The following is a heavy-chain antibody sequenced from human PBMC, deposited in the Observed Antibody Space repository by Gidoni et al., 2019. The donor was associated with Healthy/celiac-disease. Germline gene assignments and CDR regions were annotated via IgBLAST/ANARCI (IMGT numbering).Heavy chain of an antibody. CDR2: ISGSGGST. J-gene: IGHJ4*02. D-gene: IGHD3-10*01. V-gene: IGHV3-23*01. Sequence: EVQLLASGGGLVQPGGSLSLPCPALGFPFCPFPLTWFRQAPGKGLEWVSAISGSGGSTYYADSVKGRFTISRDNSKNTLYLQMNSLRAEDTAVYYCAKESDTMVRGVIIRPATFFDYWGQGTLVTVSS. CDR3: AKESDTMVRGVIIRPATFFDY. CDR1: GFPFCPFP.